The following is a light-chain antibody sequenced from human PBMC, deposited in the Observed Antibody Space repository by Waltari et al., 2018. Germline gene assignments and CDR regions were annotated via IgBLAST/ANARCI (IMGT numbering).Light chain of an antibody. CDR1: QSSTSYS. Sequence: EIVLTQSPGTLSLSPGERATLSCRTSQSSTSYSLAWYQQKPGQAPRLLIYGASSRATGIPDRFSGSGSGTDVTLTMNSLEPEDFAVYYCQQDGGSPPLTFGGGTKVEIK. V-gene: IGKV3-20*01. J-gene: IGKJ4*01. CDR3: QQDGGSPPLT. CDR2: GAS.